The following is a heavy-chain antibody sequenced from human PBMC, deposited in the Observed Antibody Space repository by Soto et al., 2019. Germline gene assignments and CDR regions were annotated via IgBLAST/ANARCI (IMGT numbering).Heavy chain of an antibody. CDR2: INAGNGNT. V-gene: IGHV1-3*01. J-gene: IGHJ4*02. CDR1: GYTFTSYA. Sequence: ASVKVSCKASGYTFTSYAMHWVRQAPGQRLEWMGWINAGNGNTKYSQKFQGRVTITRDTSASTAYMELSSLRSEDTAVYYCARPPLPWGSGKYYFDYWGQGTLVTVSS. D-gene: IGHD7-27*01. CDR3: ARPPLPWGSGKYYFDY.